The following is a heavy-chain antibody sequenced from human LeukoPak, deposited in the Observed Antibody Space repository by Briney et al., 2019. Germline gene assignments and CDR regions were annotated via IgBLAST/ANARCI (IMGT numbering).Heavy chain of an antibody. J-gene: IGHJ5*02. D-gene: IGHD6-19*01. CDR1: GFTFNSFA. Sequence: GSLRLSCAASGFTFNSFAFTWVRQAPGRGLEWVSAINVRGDGTYYADSVRGRFTISRDNSKNTLYLQMNSLRAEDTALYYCAKDYRYGSAWGPGTLVGVSS. V-gene: IGHV3-23*01. CDR3: AKDYRYGSA. CDR2: INVRGDGT.